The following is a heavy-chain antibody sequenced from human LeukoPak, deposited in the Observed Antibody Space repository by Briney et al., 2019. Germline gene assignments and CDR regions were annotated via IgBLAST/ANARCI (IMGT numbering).Heavy chain of an antibody. D-gene: IGHD2-15*01. J-gene: IGHJ4*02. V-gene: IGHV3-74*01. CDR1: GITFSSYW. CDR2: INTQGTYT. CDR3: VIDLGDYNDF. Sequence: PGGPLRLSCAVSGITFSSYWMHWVRQDPGRGLLWVSRINTQGTYTNYADSVKGRFTISRDNAKNTLYLQMSSLRADDTAVYYCVIDLGDYNDFWGQGTLVSVSS.